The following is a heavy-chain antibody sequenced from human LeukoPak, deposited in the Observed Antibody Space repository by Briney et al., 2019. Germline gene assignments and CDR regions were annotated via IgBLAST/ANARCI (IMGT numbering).Heavy chain of an antibody. CDR3: AREHRRDGYNTPCY. J-gene: IGHJ4*02. Sequence: ASVKVSCKASGYTFTSYGISWVRQAPGQGLEWMGWISAYNGNTNYAQKLQGRVTMTTDTSTSTAYMELRSLRSDDTAVYYCAREHRRDGYNTPCYWGQGTLVTVSS. D-gene: IGHD5-24*01. CDR2: ISAYNGNT. V-gene: IGHV1-18*01. CDR1: GYTFTSYG.